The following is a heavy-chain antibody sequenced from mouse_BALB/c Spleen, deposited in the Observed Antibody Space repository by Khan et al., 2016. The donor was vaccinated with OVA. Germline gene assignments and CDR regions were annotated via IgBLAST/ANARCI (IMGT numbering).Heavy chain of an antibody. Sequence: VQLQESGPELAKPGASVKMSCKASGYTFTSYWMHWVKQTPGQGLEWIGYINPSTGYTEYTHKFKDQATFTADTSSNTAYLQMSSLTSEDSAIYYCVSHGRSSDCFSYWGQGTLVTVS. V-gene: IGHV1-7*01. CDR3: VSHGRSSDCFSY. D-gene: IGHD1-1*01. CDR2: INPSTGYT. J-gene: IGHJ3*01. CDR1: GYTFTSYW.